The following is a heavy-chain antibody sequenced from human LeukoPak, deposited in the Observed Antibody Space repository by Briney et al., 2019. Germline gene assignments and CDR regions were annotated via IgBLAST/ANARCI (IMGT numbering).Heavy chain of an antibody. D-gene: IGHD2-8*01. V-gene: IGHV1-2*06. CDR1: GYTFTGYY. J-gene: IGHJ6*03. Sequence: ASVKVSCKASGYTFTGYYMHWVRQAPGQGLEWMGRINPNSGGTNYAQKFQGRVTMTRDTSISTAYMELSRLRSDDTAVYYCARGGYCTNGVCYKYYYYYYMNVWGKGTTVTVSS. CDR3: ARGGYCTNGVCYKYYYYYYMNV. CDR2: INPNSGGT.